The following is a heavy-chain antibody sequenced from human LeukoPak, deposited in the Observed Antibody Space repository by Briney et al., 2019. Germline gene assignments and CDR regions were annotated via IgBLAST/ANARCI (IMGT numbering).Heavy chain of an antibody. CDR1: GFTFSSYS. CDR3: AREESGYDSSGYGYYGMDV. Sequence: GGSLRLSCAASGFTFSSYSMNWVRQAPGKGLEWVSVIYSGGSTYYADSVKGRFTISRDNSKNTLYLQMNSLRAEDTAVYYCAREESGYDSSGYGYYGMDVWGQGTTVTVSS. J-gene: IGHJ6*02. D-gene: IGHD3-22*01. V-gene: IGHV3-53*01. CDR2: IYSGGST.